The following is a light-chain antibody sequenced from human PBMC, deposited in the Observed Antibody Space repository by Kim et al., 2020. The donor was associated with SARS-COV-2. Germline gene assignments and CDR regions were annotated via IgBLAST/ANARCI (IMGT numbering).Light chain of an antibody. Sequence: NFMLTQPHSVSESPGKMITISCTGSGGSIASNYVHWYHQRPGGAPTTLIYENYRRPSGVPDRFSASIDISSNSASLTISGLKTDDEADYYCQSYDGTSWVFGGGTKLTVL. CDR1: GGSIASNY. CDR2: ENY. J-gene: IGLJ3*02. V-gene: IGLV6-57*02. CDR3: QSYDGTSWV.